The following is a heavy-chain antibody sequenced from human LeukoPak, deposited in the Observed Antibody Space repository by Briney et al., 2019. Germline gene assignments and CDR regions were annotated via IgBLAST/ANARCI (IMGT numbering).Heavy chain of an antibody. CDR1: GGSIGTYY. CDR2: IYYSGST. V-gene: IGHV4-59*01. D-gene: IGHD4-17*01. Sequence: KPSETLSLTCTVSGGSIGTYYWSWIRQPPGKGLEWIGQIYYSGSTKYSPSLKSQVTISVDTSKNQFSLKVSSLTAADTAVYFCARGSGYGDSTFDYWGQGTLVTVSS. CDR3: ARGSGYGDSTFDY. J-gene: IGHJ4*02.